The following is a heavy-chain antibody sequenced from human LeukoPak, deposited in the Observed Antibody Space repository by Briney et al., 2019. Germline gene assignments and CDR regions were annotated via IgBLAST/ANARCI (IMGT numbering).Heavy chain of an antibody. Sequence: GGSLRLSCAASGFTFSRYAMSWVRQAPGKGLEWVSAISSSSSYIYYADSVKGRFTISRDNAKNSLYLQMNSLRAEDTAVYYCARGRTTIVAGRDYYGMDVWGQGTTVTVSS. V-gene: IGHV3-21*01. D-gene: IGHD2-21*01. CDR1: GFTFSRYA. CDR3: ARGRTTIVAGRDYYGMDV. J-gene: IGHJ6*02. CDR2: ISSSSSYI.